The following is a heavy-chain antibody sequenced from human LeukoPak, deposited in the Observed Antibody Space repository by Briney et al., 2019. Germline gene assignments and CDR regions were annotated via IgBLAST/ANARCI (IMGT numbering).Heavy chain of an antibody. V-gene: IGHV1-69*13. Sequence: SVKVSCKASGGTLSSYAITWVRQAPGQGLEWMGGIIPIFGTANYAQKFQGRVTIAADESTSTAYMELSSLRSEDTAVYYCARVGVLRFLEWPTHYFDYWGQGTLVTVSS. D-gene: IGHD3-3*01. CDR3: ARVGVLRFLEWPTHYFDY. CDR2: IIPIFGTA. CDR1: GGTLSSYA. J-gene: IGHJ4*02.